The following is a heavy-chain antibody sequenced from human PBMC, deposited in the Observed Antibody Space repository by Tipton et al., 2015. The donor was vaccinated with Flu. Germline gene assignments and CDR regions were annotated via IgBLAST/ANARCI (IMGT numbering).Heavy chain of an antibody. D-gene: IGHD2-15*01. J-gene: IGHJ3*02. CDR1: GFTFSSYS. Sequence: SLRLSCAASGFTFSSYSMNWVRQAPGKGLEWVSYISSSSSAIYYADSVKGRFTISRDNAKNSLYLQMNSLRAEDTAVYYCARTSGYCSGGSCYSSSRTLYAFDIWGQGTMVTVSS. CDR2: ISSSSSAI. CDR3: ARTSGYCSGGSCYSSSRTLYAFDI. V-gene: IGHV3-48*04.